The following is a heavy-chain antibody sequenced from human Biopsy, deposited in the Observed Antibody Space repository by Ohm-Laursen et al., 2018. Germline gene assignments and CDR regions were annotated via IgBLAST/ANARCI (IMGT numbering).Heavy chain of an antibody. CDR1: GFIFSDYG. CDR2: ISGSSNNI. J-gene: IGHJ4*01. CDR3: TKRRTAVRPFDS. D-gene: IGHD6-25*01. Sequence: SLRLSCAATGFIFSDYGMHWVRQAPGKGLAWVSGISGSSNNIIYADSVRGRFTISRDKAKSSLYLEMNSLRSEDTAFYYCTKRRTAVRPFDSWGHGTLVTVSS. V-gene: IGHV3-9*01.